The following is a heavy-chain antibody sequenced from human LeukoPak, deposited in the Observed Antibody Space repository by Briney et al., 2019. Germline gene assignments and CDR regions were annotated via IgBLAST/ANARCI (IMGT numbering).Heavy chain of an antibody. CDR1: GYTFIGYY. CDR2: IIPILGIA. D-gene: IGHD4-17*01. J-gene: IGHJ6*03. CDR3: ARARLGYHYYYYYMDV. V-gene: IGHV1-69*04. Sequence: ASVKVSCKASGYTFIGYYIHWVRQAPGQGLEWMGRIIPILGIANYAQKFQGRVTITADKSTSTAYMELSSLRSEDTAVYYCARARLGYHYYYYYMDVWGKGTTVTVSS.